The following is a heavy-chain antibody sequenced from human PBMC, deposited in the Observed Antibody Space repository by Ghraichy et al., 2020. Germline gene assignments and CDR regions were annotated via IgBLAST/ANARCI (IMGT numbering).Heavy chain of an antibody. CDR1: GFTFSRYW. CDR2: IDSDESTT. CDR3: ARGGYTGYTSVDS. J-gene: IGHJ4*02. V-gene: IGHV3-74*01. D-gene: IGHD5-12*01. Sequence: GGSLRLSFAASGFTFSRYWMHWVRQAPGKGLVWVSHIDSDESTTNYADSVKGRFTISRDNAKNTLFLQMNSLRAEDTAVYYCARGGYTGYTSVDSWGQGTLVTVSS.